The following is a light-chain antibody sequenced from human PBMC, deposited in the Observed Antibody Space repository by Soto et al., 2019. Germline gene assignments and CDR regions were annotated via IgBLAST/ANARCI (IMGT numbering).Light chain of an antibody. CDR1: KSVTNW. V-gene: IGKV1-5*01. J-gene: IGKJ2*01. Sequence: DIQMTQYPSTLSASVGDRVTITCRASKSVTNWLAWYQQKPGKAPNLLIYDASRLQSGIPSRFSGSGSGTEFTLTISSLQPDDFATYYCQQYTTYPYTFGQGTKLEIK. CDR3: QQYTTYPYT. CDR2: DAS.